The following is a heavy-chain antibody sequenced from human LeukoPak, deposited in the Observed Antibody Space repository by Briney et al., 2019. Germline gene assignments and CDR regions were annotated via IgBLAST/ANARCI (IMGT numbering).Heavy chain of an antibody. J-gene: IGHJ6*04. Sequence: GGSLRLSCAASGFTFSSYEMNWVRQAPGKGLEWVSYISSSGSTIYYADSVKGRFTISRDNAKGSLYLQMNSLRAEDTAVYYCARIGEDGMDVWGKGTTVTVSS. V-gene: IGHV3-48*03. CDR1: GFTFSSYE. CDR2: ISSSGSTI. CDR3: ARIGEDGMDV.